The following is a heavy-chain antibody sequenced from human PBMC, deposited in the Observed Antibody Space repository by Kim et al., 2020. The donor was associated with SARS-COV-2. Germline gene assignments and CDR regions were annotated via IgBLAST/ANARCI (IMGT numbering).Heavy chain of an antibody. D-gene: IGHD1-26*01. CDR3: ARPGTFSGSYYQRSSWYFDL. V-gene: IGHV4-39*01. CDR1: GGSMSSSNYY. J-gene: IGHJ2*01. Sequence: SETLSLTCSVSGGSMSSSNYYWAWIRQSPGKGLEWIGSIYHSGSTYYNPSLNSRVTLSVDTSKNQFSLRLSSVTAADTAVYYCARPGTFSGSYYQRSSWYFDLWGRGTLVTVSS. CDR2: IYHSGST.